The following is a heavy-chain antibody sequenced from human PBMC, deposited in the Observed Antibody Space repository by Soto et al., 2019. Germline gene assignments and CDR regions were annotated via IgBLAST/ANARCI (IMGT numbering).Heavy chain of an antibody. CDR3: ARGAYYYYGMDV. V-gene: IGHV3-30-3*01. Sequence: QVQLVESGGGVVQPGRSLRLSCAASGITFSSYAMHWVRQAPGKGLEWVAVISYDGSNKYYADSVKGRFTISRDDSKNTLYLQMNSLRAEDTAVYYCARGAYYYYGMDVWGQGTTVTVSS. CDR2: ISYDGSNK. CDR1: GITFSSYA. J-gene: IGHJ6*02.